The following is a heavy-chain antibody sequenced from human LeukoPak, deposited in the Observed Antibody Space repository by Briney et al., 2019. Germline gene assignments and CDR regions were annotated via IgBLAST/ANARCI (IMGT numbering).Heavy chain of an antibody. CDR2: TYYRGST. V-gene: IGHV4-31*03. D-gene: IGHD2-2*01. CDR1: GASFTSVGYY. CDR3: ARGSKDIVVVPAATGPWFDP. J-gene: IGHJ5*02. Sequence: SETLSPTCTVSGASFTSVGYYWSWIRQHPVKGREWIRYTYYRGSTYYNSSLKSRVTISVATSKNKFSLKLSSVTAADTAVYYCARGSKDIVVVPAATGPWFDPWGQGTLVTVSS.